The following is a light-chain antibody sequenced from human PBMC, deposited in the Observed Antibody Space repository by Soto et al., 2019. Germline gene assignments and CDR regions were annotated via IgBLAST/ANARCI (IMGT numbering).Light chain of an antibody. CDR3: QQYGSSPFT. J-gene: IGKJ3*01. CDR1: QSVSSSY. Sequence: ESVLTQSPGTLSMSPGERATLSCRASQSVSSSYSAWYQQKPGQAPRLLIYGASSRATGIPDRFSGSGFGTDFYLTISRLEPEDFAVYYCQQYGSSPFTFGPGTKVDIK. V-gene: IGKV3-20*01. CDR2: GAS.